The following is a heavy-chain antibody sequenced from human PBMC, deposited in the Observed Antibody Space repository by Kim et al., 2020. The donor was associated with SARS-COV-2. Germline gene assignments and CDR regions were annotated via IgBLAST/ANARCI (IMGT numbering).Heavy chain of an antibody. Sequence: SLKSRVTIAVDKSKNQLSLKLSSVTAADTAVYYCARDLGSSGLLLGAFDIWGQGTMVTVSS. D-gene: IGHD6-19*01. V-gene: IGHV4-4*02. J-gene: IGHJ3*02. CDR3: ARDLGSSGLLLGAFDI.